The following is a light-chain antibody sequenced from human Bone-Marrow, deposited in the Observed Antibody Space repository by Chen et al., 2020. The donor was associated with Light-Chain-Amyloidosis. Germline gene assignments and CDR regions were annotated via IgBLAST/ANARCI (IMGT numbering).Light chain of an antibody. CDR3: QSADSSGTYEVI. Sequence: SYVLTQPPSVSVSPGQTARITCSGDDLPTKYAYWYQQKSGQAPVLVIHRDTERPSGISERFSGSSSGTTDTLTISGVQAEDEADYHCQSADSSGTYEVIFGGGTKLTVL. CDR1: DLPTKY. J-gene: IGLJ2*01. CDR2: RDT. V-gene: IGLV3-25*03.